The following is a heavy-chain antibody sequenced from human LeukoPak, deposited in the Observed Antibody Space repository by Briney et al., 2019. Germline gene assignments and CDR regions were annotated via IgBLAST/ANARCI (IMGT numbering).Heavy chain of an antibody. D-gene: IGHD6-6*01. CDR1: GFTFSNYG. CDR3: AKEMGEGAYSSSPAWAYYYMDV. J-gene: IGHJ6*03. Sequence: PGGSLRLSCAASGFTFSNYGIHRVRQAPGKGLEWVAFIRYDGSNKYYADSVRGRFTISRDNSKNTLYLQMNSLRAEDTAVYYCAKEMGEGAYSSSPAWAYYYMDVWGKGTTVTVSS. CDR2: IRYDGSNK. V-gene: IGHV3-30*02.